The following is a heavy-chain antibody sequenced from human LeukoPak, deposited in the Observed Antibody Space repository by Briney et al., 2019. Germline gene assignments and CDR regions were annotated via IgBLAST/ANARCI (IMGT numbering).Heavy chain of an antibody. CDR3: ARDSNHDAFDI. CDR1: GFTFSSYA. Sequence: GGSLRLSCAASGFTFSSYAMHWVRQAPGKGLEWVAVISYDGSNKYYADSVKGRFTISRDNSKNTLYLQMNSLRAEDTAVYYCARDSNHDAFDIWGQGTMVTVSS. V-gene: IGHV3-30-3*01. CDR2: ISYDGSNK. D-gene: IGHD1-14*01. J-gene: IGHJ3*02.